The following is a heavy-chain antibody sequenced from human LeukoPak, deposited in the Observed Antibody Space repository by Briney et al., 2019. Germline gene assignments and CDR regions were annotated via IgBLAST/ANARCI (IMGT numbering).Heavy chain of an antibody. Sequence: PGGSLRLSCAASGFTFSSYWMSWVRQAPGKGLEWVANIKQDGSEKYYVDSVKGRFTISRDNAKNSLYLQMNSLRAEDTAVYYCARGNHYGSGSYYYYYYYMDVWGKGTTVTISS. CDR1: GFTFSSYW. CDR3: ARGNHYGSGSYYYYYYYMDV. J-gene: IGHJ6*03. CDR2: IKQDGSEK. V-gene: IGHV3-7*01. D-gene: IGHD3-10*01.